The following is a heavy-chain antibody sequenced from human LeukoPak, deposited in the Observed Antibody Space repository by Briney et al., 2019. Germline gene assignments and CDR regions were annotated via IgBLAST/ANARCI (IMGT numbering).Heavy chain of an antibody. Sequence: GGSLRLSCAASGFTFSSYSMNWVRQAPGKGLEWVSSISSSSSYIYYADSVKGRFTISRDNAKNSLYLQMNSLRAEDTALYYCARGWVGATGLFDYWGQGTLVTVSS. CDR1: GFTFSSYS. V-gene: IGHV3-21*04. CDR3: ARGWVGATGLFDY. J-gene: IGHJ4*02. CDR2: ISSSSSYI. D-gene: IGHD1-26*01.